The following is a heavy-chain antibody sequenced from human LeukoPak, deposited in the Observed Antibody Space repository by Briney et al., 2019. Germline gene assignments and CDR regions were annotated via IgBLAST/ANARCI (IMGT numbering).Heavy chain of an antibody. D-gene: IGHD3-16*01. J-gene: IGHJ4*02. CDR1: GFTFGDYY. CDR3: ARYRVITNDYFDS. V-gene: IGHV3-11*01. CDR2: ISNSGNTI. Sequence: GGSLRLSCAASGFTFGDYYMSWIRQAPGKGLEWVSYISNSGNTIKEADSVRGRFTISRDNAQNPLFLQMKSLRADDTAVYYCARYRVITNDYFDSWGQGTLVTVSS.